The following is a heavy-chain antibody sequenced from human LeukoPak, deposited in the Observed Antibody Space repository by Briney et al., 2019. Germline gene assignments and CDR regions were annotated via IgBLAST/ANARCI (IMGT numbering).Heavy chain of an antibody. J-gene: IGHJ4*02. CDR2: INDSGST. CDR1: GGSISSYF. V-gene: IGHV4-59*01. D-gene: IGHD3-22*01. CDR3: ARSDSLGDDY. Sequence: PSETLSPTCTVSGGSISSYFWSWIRQPPGKGLEWIGYINDSGSTTYRPSLKSRVTISLDTSTKQFSLKLSSVTAADTAVYYCARSDSLGDDYWGQGTLVTVSS.